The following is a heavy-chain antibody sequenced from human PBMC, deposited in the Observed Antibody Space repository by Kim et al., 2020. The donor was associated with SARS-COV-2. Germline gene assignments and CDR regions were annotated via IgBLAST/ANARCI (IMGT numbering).Heavy chain of an antibody. V-gene: IGHV3-23*01. CDR2: ISGSGGST. D-gene: IGHD1-26*01. CDR1: GFTFSSYA. J-gene: IGHJ4*02. Sequence: GGSLRLSCAASGFTFSSYAMSWVRQAPGKGLEWVSAISGSGGSTYYADSVKGRFTISRDNSKNTLYLQMNSLRAEDTAVYYCAKQGSGSYGGKGRGDGLFDYWGQGTLVTVSS. CDR3: AKQGSGSYGGKGRGDGLFDY.